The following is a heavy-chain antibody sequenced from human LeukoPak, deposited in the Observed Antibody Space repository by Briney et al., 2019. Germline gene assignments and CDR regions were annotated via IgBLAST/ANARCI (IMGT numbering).Heavy chain of an antibody. CDR1: GYTFTNYY. CDR2: INPSGGST. CDR3: ARASLGHIVVVTAILAY. J-gene: IGHJ4*02. Sequence: ASVTVSYKPSGYTFTNYYMHWVRQAPGQGLAWMGIINPSGGSTSYAQKFQGRVTMSRDTSTSTVYMELSSLRSEDTAVYYCARASLGHIVVVTAILAYWGQGTLVTVSS. D-gene: IGHD2-21*02. V-gene: IGHV1-46*01.